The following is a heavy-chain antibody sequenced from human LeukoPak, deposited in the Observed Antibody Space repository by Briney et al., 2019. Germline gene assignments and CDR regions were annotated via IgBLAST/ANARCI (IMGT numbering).Heavy chain of an antibody. CDR1: GFTFNNYA. J-gene: IGHJ4*02. Sequence: GGSLRLSCAASGFTFNNYAMNWVRHTPGGRLEWVSFIGISSGPLLYADSVKGRFTISRDNAKASVYLQMNSLRAEDTAVYYCARAKCYTSSYSFDYWGQGILVTVSS. D-gene: IGHD2-8*01. V-gene: IGHV3-48*04. CDR2: IGISSGPL. CDR3: ARAKCYTSSYSFDY.